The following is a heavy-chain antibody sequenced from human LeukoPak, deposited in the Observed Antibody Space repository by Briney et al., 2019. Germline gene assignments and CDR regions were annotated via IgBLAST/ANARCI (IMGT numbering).Heavy chain of an antibody. J-gene: IGHJ4*02. Sequence: GGSLRLSCAASGFTSSSYAMHWVRQAPGKGLEWVAVISYDGSNKYYADSVKGRFTISRDNSKNTLYLQMNSLRAEDTAVYYCAYDSSGYFDYWGQGTLVTVSS. V-gene: IGHV3-30-3*01. D-gene: IGHD3-22*01. CDR3: AYDSSGYFDY. CDR1: GFTSSSYA. CDR2: ISYDGSNK.